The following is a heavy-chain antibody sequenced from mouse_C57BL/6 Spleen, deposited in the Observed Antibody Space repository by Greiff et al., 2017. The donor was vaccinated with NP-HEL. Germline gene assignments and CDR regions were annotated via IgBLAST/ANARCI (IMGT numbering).Heavy chain of an antibody. Sequence: EVKLQQSVAELVRPGASVKLSCTASGFNFKNTYMHWVKQRPEQGLEWIGRIDPANGNTKYAPKFQGKATITADTSSNTAYLQLSSLTSEDTAIYYCASSSSWYFDVWGTGTTVTVSS. CDR3: ASSSSWYFDV. CDR2: IDPANGNT. D-gene: IGHD1-1*01. J-gene: IGHJ1*03. CDR1: GFNFKNTY. V-gene: IGHV14-3*01.